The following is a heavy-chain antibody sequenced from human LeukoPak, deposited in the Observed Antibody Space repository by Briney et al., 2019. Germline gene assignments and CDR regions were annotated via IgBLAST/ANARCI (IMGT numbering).Heavy chain of an antibody. D-gene: IGHD2-2*01. Sequence: PGGSLRLSCAASGFTFSSYAMNWVRQAPGKGLEWVSLISGSGSSTYYADSVKGRFTISRDKSKNTVYLQMNSLRVEDTAVYYCAKGQYCSSTSCFYNWFDPWGQGTLVIVSS. J-gene: IGHJ5*02. V-gene: IGHV3-23*01. CDR1: GFTFSSYA. CDR3: AKGQYCSSTSCFYNWFDP. CDR2: ISGSGSST.